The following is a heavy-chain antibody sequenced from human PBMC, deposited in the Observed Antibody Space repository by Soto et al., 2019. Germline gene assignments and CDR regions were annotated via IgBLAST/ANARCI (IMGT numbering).Heavy chain of an antibody. CDR2: ISSSSSYI. Sequence: GGSLRLSCEASGFTFSSNSINWVRQAPGKGLEWVSSISSSSSYIYYADSVKGRFTISRDNAKNSLYLQMNSLRAEDTAVYYCARGDRGVRGVIIFDAFDIWGQGTMVTVSS. CDR3: ARGDRGVRGVIIFDAFDI. J-gene: IGHJ3*02. D-gene: IGHD3-10*01. CDR1: GFTFSSNS. V-gene: IGHV3-21*01.